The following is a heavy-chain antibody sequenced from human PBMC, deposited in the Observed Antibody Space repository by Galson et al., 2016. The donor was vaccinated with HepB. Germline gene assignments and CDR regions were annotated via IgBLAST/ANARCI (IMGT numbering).Heavy chain of an antibody. CDR2: IYYTGSA. D-gene: IGHD6-6*01. V-gene: IGHV4-39*07. CDR3: ARPHYTSSSGNTHTFDI. CDR1: GGSISCTSCYY. J-gene: IGHJ3*02. Sequence: SETLSLTCTVSGGSISCTSCYYWGWIRQPPGTGLEWIGSIYYTGSANYAPSLESRVTISLDTSKNQFSLKLTSVTAADTAVYYCARPHYTSSSGNTHTFDIWGQGTMVIVSS.